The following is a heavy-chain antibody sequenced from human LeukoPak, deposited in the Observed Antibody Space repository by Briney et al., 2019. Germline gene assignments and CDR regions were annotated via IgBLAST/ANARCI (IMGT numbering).Heavy chain of an antibody. Sequence: ASVKVTCKASGGTFSGYAISWVRHAPGQGLEWMGRIIPILGIANYAQKFQGRVTITADKSTSTAYMELSSLRSEDTAVYYSARDADSGYDFDAYWGQGTLVTVSS. CDR2: IIPILGIA. V-gene: IGHV1-69*04. CDR3: ARDADSGYDFDAY. J-gene: IGHJ4*02. D-gene: IGHD5-12*01. CDR1: GGTFSGYA.